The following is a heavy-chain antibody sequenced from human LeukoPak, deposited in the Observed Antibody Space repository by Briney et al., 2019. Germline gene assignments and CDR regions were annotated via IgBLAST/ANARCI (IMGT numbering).Heavy chain of an antibody. J-gene: IGHJ4*02. D-gene: IGHD6-19*01. CDR3: ARGGWSLDS. Sequence: SETLSLTCTVSGDSITSIYWSWTRQPPGKGLEWIGYIHYTGNTDYNPSLKRRVTMSVDTSKNQFSLKLTSVTAADTAVYFCARGGWSLDSWGQGALVTVSS. CDR2: IHYTGNT. V-gene: IGHV4-59*01. CDR1: GDSITSIY.